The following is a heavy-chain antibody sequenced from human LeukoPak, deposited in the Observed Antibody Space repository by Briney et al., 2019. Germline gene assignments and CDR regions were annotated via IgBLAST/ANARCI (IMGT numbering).Heavy chain of an antibody. CDR3: ARGRLRWAHNWFDP. Sequence: KTSETLSLTCAVYGGSFSGYYWSWIRQPPGKGLEWIGEINHSGSTNYNPSLKSRVTISVDTSKNQFSLKLSSVTAADTAVYYCARGRLRWAHNWFDPWGQGTLVTVSS. CDR1: GGSFSGYY. CDR2: INHSGST. V-gene: IGHV4-34*01. J-gene: IGHJ5*02. D-gene: IGHD4-23*01.